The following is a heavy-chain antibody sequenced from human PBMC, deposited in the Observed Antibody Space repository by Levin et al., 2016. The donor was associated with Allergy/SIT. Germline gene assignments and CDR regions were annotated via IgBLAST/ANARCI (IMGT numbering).Heavy chain of an antibody. Sequence: GESLKISCAASGFTFSSYSMNWVRQAPGKGLEWVSYISSSSSTIYYADSVKGRFTISRDNAKNSLYLQMNSLRAEDTALYYCAREVVVVAAPPEICHYYGMDVWGQGTTVTVSS. CDR2: ISSSSSTI. CDR3: AREVVVVAAPPEICHYYGMDV. V-gene: IGHV3-48*04. D-gene: IGHD2-15*01. CDR1: GFTFSSYS. J-gene: IGHJ6*02.